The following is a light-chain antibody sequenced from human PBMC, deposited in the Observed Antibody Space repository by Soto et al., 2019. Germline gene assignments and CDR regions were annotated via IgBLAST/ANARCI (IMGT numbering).Light chain of an antibody. CDR1: QSVDTN. V-gene: IGKV3-15*01. Sequence: IVMTQSPAILSVSPGERATLSCRASQSVDTNLAWYQQKPGQAPRLLIHGASTRPTGIPARFSGSGSGTEFTLTISSIQSDDYAVYYCQQYKNWPPLTFGGGTTVEI. J-gene: IGKJ4*01. CDR2: GAS. CDR3: QQYKNWPPLT.